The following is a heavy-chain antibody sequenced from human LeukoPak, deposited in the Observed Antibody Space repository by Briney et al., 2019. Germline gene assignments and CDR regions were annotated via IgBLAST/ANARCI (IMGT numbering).Heavy chain of an antibody. CDR2: ISVSGGST. J-gene: IGHJ5*02. V-gene: IGHV3-23*01. Sequence: GGSLRLSCAASGFTLSSYAMSWVRQAPGKGLEWVSAISVSGGSTYYADSVKGRFTIPRDNSKNTLYLQMNSLRAKDTAVYYCAKAPPAAGHNWFDPWGQGTLVTVSS. CDR1: GFTLSSYA. D-gene: IGHD6-13*01. CDR3: AKAPPAAGHNWFDP.